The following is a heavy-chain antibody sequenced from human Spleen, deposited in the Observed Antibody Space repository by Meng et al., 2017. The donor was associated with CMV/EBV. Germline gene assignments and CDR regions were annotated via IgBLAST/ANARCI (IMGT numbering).Heavy chain of an antibody. CDR1: GFTFKDYA. D-gene: IGHD3-22*01. V-gene: IGHV3-43D*03. CDR2: INWGDGGT. CDR3: ARDSRFYDSSDRNYYGMDV. Sequence: GESLKISCAASGFTFKDYAMQWVRQAPGKGLEWVSLINWGDGGTYYADSVKGRFTISRDNSKNSLYLQMNSLRPEDTAVYFCARDSRFYDSSDRNYYGMDVWGQGTTVTVSS. J-gene: IGHJ6*02.